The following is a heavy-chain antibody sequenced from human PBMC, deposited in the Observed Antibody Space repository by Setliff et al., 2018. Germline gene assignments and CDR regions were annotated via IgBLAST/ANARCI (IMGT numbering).Heavy chain of an antibody. CDR2: IFYSGDT. Sequence: SETLSLTCTVPGASVRSHYWSWIRQPPGKGLEWIGFIFYSGDTKSNPSLKSLVTMSVDTSKNQFSLKLSSVTAADTAVYYCARDRTYYGSGTYTRWFDYWGQGTLVTVSS. D-gene: IGHD3-10*01. CDR1: GASVRSHY. V-gene: IGHV4-59*02. J-gene: IGHJ4*02. CDR3: ARDRTYYGSGTYTRWFDY.